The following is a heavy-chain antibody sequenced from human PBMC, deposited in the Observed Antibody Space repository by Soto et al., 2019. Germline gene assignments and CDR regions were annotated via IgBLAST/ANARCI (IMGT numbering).Heavy chain of an antibody. CDR1: GDSLSCYY. J-gene: IGHJ6*02. V-gene: IGHV4-59*12. CDR3: ARVEETTWCYYGMDV. Sequence: PSETLSLTCTVSGDSLSCYYWSWIRQTPGKRLEWIGDFYSSGSTNYNPSLKSRVTISVDKSKNQFSLKLSSVTAADTAVYYCARVEETTWCYYGMDVWGQGTTVTVSS. CDR2: FYSSGST. D-gene: IGHD1-7*01.